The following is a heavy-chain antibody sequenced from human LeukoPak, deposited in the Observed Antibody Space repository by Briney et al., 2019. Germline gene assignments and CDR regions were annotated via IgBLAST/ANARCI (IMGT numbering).Heavy chain of an antibody. CDR2: ISCDGSNK. D-gene: IGHD3-3*01. CDR1: GFTFNSYG. V-gene: IGHV3-30*03. CDR3: ARDSPTIFGVVIIYFDY. Sequence: GGPLRLPCSASGFTFNSYGMHWVRQAPGKAVEGGGDISCDGSNKYYADSVKGRFTISRDNSKNTLYLQMNSLRAEDTAVYYCARDSPTIFGVVIIYFDYWGQGTLVTVSS. J-gene: IGHJ4*02.